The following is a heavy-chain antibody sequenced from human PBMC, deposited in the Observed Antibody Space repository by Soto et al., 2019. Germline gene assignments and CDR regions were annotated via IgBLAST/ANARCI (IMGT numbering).Heavy chain of an antibody. CDR3: ARVANWNFDY. CDR1: GFTVSSNY. Sequence: GGSLRLSCAASGFTVSSNYMSWVRQAPGKGLEWVSVIYSGGSTYYADAVKGRFTISRHNSKNTLYLQMNSLRAEDTAVYYCARVANWNFDYWGQGTLVTVSS. D-gene: IGHD1-1*01. J-gene: IGHJ4*02. V-gene: IGHV3-53*04. CDR2: IYSGGST.